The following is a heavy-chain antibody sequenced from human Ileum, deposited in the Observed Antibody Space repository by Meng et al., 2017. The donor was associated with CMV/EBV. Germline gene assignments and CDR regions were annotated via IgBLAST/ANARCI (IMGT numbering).Heavy chain of an antibody. V-gene: IGHV1-69*01. CDR1: GGTCSSNA. J-gene: IGHJ4*02. CDR2: ISPIFRTS. Sequence: VLRVRSGAQWKRPGSSGKAACEGSGGTCSSNAISLVRHAPGQGLEWMGVISPIFRTSNYAQKFQGRLTITADESTSTAYMELSSLTSGDTAVYYCATSGRGPKYYFDYWGQGTLVTVSS. D-gene: IGHD1-14*01. CDR3: ATSGRGPKYYFDY.